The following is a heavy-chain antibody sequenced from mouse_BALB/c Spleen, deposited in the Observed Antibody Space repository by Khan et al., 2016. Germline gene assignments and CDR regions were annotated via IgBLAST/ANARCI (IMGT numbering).Heavy chain of an antibody. CDR2: INTETGET. Sequence: QIQLVQSGPELKKPGETVKISCKASGYTFTDYSMHWVKQAPGKGLKWMGWINTETGETTYADDFKGRVAFSLETSASTAYLQINNIKNEDTATXFCAVRYDSAGFSYWGQGTLVTVSA. V-gene: IGHV9-2-1*01. CDR3: AVRYDSAGFSY. D-gene: IGHD2-4*01. CDR1: GYTFTDYS. J-gene: IGHJ3*01.